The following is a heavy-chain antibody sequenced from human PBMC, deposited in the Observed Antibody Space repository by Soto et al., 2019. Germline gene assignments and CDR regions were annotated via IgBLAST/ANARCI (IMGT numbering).Heavy chain of an antibody. CDR2: IYTSGST. J-gene: IGHJ4*02. Sequence: WTWIRQPAGKGLEWIGRIYTSGSTNYNPSLKGRVTMSVDASKNQVSRNLTSVTAADTAVYYCARENILLAASGKRDFDYWGQGTLVTVSS. D-gene: IGHD6-13*01. V-gene: IGHV4-4*07. CDR3: ARENILLAASGKRDFDY.